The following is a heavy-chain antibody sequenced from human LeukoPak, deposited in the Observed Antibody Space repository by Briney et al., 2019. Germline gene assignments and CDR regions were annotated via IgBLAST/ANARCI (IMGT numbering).Heavy chain of an antibody. CDR2: IYYSGST. CDR1: GGSISSYY. Sequence: SETLSLTCTVSGGSISSYYWSWIRQPPGKGLEWIGYIYYSGSTNYNPSLKSRVTISVDTSKNQFSLKLSSVTAADTAVYYCARVTQGGYSSSHAESFDPWGQGTLVTVSS. D-gene: IGHD6-13*01. V-gene: IGHV4-59*01. CDR3: ARVTQGGYSSSHAESFDP. J-gene: IGHJ5*02.